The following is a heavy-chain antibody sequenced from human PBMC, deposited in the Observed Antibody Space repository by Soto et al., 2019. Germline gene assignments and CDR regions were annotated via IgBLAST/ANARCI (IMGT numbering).Heavy chain of an antibody. Sequence: GGSLRLSCAASGFTFSSYAMHWVRQAPGKGLEWVGRIKSKTDGGTTDHAAPVKGRFTISRDDSKNTLYLQMNSLKTEDTAVYYCTTGALRFAHWGQGTLVTVSS. CDR2: IKSKTDGGTT. V-gene: IGHV3-15*01. CDR3: TTGALRFAH. J-gene: IGHJ4*02. CDR1: GFTFSSYA. D-gene: IGHD5-12*01.